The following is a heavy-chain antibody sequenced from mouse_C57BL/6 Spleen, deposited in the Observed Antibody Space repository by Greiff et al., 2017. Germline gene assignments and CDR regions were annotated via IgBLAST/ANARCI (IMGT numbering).Heavy chain of an antibody. D-gene: IGHD4-1*01. J-gene: IGHJ2*01. CDR3: ARRDLTGTLYYFDY. Sequence: EVMLVESGGGLVKPGGSLKLSCAASGFTFSSYAMSWVRQTPEKRLEWVATISDGGSYTYYPDNVKGRFTISRDNAKNNLYLQMSHLKSEDTAMYYCARRDLTGTLYYFDYWGQGTTLTVSS. CDR2: ISDGGSYT. CDR1: GFTFSSYA. V-gene: IGHV5-4*03.